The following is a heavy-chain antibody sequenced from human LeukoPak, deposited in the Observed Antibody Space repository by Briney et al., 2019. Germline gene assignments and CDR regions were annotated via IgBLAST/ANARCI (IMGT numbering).Heavy chain of an antibody. V-gene: IGHV1-46*01. CDR1: GYTFTSYY. Sequence: ASVKVSCKASGYTFTSYYMHWVRQAPGQGLEWMGIINPSGGSTSYAQKFQGRVTMTRDTSTSTVYMELSSLRSEDTAVYYCARGPRSGYLHARPYNWFDPWGQGTLVTVSS. J-gene: IGHJ5*02. CDR3: ARGPRSGYLHARPYNWFDP. D-gene: IGHD3-3*01. CDR2: INPSGGST.